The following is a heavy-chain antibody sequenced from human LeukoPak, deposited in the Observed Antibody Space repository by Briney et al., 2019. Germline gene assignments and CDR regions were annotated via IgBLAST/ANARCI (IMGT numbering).Heavy chain of an antibody. CDR3: AKAFGWELTDSVDY. CDR1: GFTFSSYA. J-gene: IGHJ4*02. V-gene: IGHV3-30*04. D-gene: IGHD1-26*01. CDR2: ISYDGSNK. Sequence: GGSLRLSCAASGFTFSSYAMRWVRQAPGKGLEWVAVISYDGSNKYYADSVKGRFTISRDNSKNTLYLQMNSLRAEDTAVYYCAKAFGWELTDSVDYWGQGTLVTVSS.